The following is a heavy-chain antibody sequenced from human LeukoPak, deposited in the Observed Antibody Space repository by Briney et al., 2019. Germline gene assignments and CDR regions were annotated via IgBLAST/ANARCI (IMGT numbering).Heavy chain of an antibody. CDR3: ARDQKLRTLGSIRWLRPLDY. J-gene: IGHJ4*02. CDR2: ISAYNGNT. CDR1: GYTFTSYG. D-gene: IGHD4-17*01. V-gene: IGHV1-18*01. Sequence: ASVKVSCKDSGYTFTSYGISWVRQATGQGLEWMGWISAYNGNTNYAQKPQGRVTMTTDTSTSTAYMELRSLRSDDTAVYYCARDQKLRTLGSIRWLRPLDYWGQGTLVTVSS.